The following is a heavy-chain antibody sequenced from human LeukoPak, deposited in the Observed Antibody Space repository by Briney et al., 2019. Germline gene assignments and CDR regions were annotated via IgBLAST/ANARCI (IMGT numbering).Heavy chain of an antibody. D-gene: IGHD5-18*01. V-gene: IGHV3-30*02. CDR3: AKERRGYTYGFDY. CDR1: GFTFSSYG. Sequence: GGSLRLSCAASGFTFSSYGMHWVRQAPGKGLEWVAFIRYDGSNKYYADSVKGRFTISRDNSKNTLYLQMNSLRTEDTAVYYCAKERRGYTYGFDYWGQGTLVTVSS. CDR2: IRYDGSNK. J-gene: IGHJ4*02.